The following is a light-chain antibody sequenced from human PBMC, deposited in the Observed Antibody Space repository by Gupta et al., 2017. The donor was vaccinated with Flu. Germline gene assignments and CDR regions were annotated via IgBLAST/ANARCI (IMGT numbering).Light chain of an antibody. CDR2: RAS. J-gene: IGKJ1*01. CDR1: QNILNW. V-gene: IGKV1-5*03. CDR3: QQYGDYWT. Sequence: GDRVTIIFQASQNILNWVAWHQQKPGKATKLLIYRASHVESVVPSRFSGSGSATQFTPTISILRPDDIVTYYGQQYGDYWTFGRGTRVEI.